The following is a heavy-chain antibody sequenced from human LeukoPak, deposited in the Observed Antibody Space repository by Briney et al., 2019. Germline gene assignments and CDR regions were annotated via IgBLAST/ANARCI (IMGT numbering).Heavy chain of an antibody. J-gene: IGHJ6*02. Sequence: SETLSLTCTVSGGSISSGDYYWSWIRQPPGKGLEWIGYIYYSGSTYYNPSLKSRVTISVDTSKNQFSLKLSSVTAADTAVYYCARGEVNIVVVPAAIKYYYYYGMDVWGQGTTVTVSS. D-gene: IGHD2-2*01. CDR1: GGSISSGDYY. CDR2: IYYSGST. CDR3: ARGEVNIVVVPAAIKYYYYYGMDV. V-gene: IGHV4-30-4*01.